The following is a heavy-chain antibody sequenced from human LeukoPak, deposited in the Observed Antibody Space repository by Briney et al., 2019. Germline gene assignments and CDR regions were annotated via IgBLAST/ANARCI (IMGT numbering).Heavy chain of an antibody. D-gene: IGHD2-15*01. Sequence: ASVKVSCKASGYTFTSYGISWVRQAPGQGLEWMGWMNPNSGNTGYAQKFQGRVTMTRNTSISTAYMELSSLRSEDTAVYYCARVPYCSGGSCYYYFDYWGQGTLVTVSS. CDR3: ARVPYCSGGSCYYYFDY. CDR2: MNPNSGNT. V-gene: IGHV1-8*02. J-gene: IGHJ4*02. CDR1: GYTFTSYG.